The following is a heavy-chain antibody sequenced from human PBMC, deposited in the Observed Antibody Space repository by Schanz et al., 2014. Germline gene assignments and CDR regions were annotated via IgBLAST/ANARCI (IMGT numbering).Heavy chain of an antibody. J-gene: IGHJ4*02. V-gene: IGHV3-13*01. D-gene: IGHD5-12*01. CDR2: IGYLGDT. Sequence: EVQLVESGGGLVQPGGSLRLSCAASGFTLSNSDMHWVRQGTGKGLEWVSTIGYLGDTYYPGSVKGRFTISRDNSKNTLYLQMTALRAEDTAVYYCASPSGYSGYGTYFDFWGQGTLVTVSS. CDR1: GFTLSNSD. CDR3: ASPSGYSGYGTYFDF.